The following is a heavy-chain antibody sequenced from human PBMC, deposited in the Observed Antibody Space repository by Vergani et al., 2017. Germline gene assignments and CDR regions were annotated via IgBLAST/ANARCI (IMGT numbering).Heavy chain of an antibody. CDR3: ARQGSRDLGAFDI. CDR1: GYSFTSYG. Sequence: EVQLVQSGAEVKKPGESLKISCKGSGYSFTSYGIGWVRQMPGKGRVWMGIIYPGYSDTRYSQSVQGKVTISADKSSSTAYLQWSSLKDSDTAMYYCARQGSRDLGAFDIWGQGTMVTVSS. CDR2: IYPGYSDT. J-gene: IGHJ3*02. V-gene: IGHV5-51*01. D-gene: IGHD3-10*01.